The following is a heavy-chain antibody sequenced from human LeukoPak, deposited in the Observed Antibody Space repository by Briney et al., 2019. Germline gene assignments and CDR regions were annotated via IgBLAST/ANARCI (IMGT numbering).Heavy chain of an antibody. J-gene: IGHJ5*02. V-gene: IGHV3-53*01. Sequence: GGSLRLSCAAAGLSVSDIYMSWVRQGPGKGLEWVSVIYSGGTTYYADSVKGRFTISRDSSKSTLYLQMNSLRAEDTAVYYCARGLQAGNYFDPWGQGTLVTVSS. CDR2: IYSGGTT. D-gene: IGHD2-15*01. CDR3: ARGLQAGNYFDP. CDR1: GLSVSDIY.